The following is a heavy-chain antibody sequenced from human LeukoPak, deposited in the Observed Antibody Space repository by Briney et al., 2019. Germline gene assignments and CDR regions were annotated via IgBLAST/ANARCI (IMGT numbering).Heavy chain of an antibody. Sequence: GSLRLSCAASGFTVRSNYMSWIRQPPGKGLEWIGEINHSGSTNYNPSLKSRVTVSVDTSKNQFSLKLSSVTAADTAVYYCARGGHGGDYFDYWGQGTPVTVSS. CDR1: GFTVRSNY. CDR2: INHSGST. D-gene: IGHD4-17*01. CDR3: ARGGHGGDYFDY. V-gene: IGHV4-34*01. J-gene: IGHJ4*02.